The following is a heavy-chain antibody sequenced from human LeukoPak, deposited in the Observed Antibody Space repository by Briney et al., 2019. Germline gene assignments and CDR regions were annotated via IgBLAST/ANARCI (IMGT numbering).Heavy chain of an antibody. V-gene: IGHV1-18*01. CDR2: ISAYNGNT. D-gene: IGHD2-2*02. Sequence: ASVKVSCKAPGYTFTSYGISWVRQAPGQGLEWMGWISAYNGNTNYAQKLQGRVTMTTDTSTSTAYMELRSLRSDDTAVYYCARDALIYCSSTSCYRVLDYWGQGTLVTVSS. J-gene: IGHJ4*02. CDR1: GYTFTSYG. CDR3: ARDALIYCSSTSCYRVLDY.